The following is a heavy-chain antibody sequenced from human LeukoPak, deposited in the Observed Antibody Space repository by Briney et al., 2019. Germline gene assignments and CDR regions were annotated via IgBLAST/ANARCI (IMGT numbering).Heavy chain of an antibody. CDR2: IYYRGRT. Sequence: PAETLSLTCTVSWGSLSNYNYHWGWIRQPPGKGVEWIGSIYYRGRTYYTPSIKSRITISVDKSKTQFFLTLSYVTVADMAVYYCARLWGDGYNLEYWGTGTLVTVSS. CDR3: ARLWGDGYNLEY. CDR1: WGSLSNYNYH. D-gene: IGHD5-24*01. J-gene: IGHJ4*02. V-gene: IGHV4-39*01.